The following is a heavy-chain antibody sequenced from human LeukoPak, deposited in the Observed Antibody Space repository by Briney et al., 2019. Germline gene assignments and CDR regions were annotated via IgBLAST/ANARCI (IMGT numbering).Heavy chain of an antibody. CDR2: ISGSGDTT. CDR3: ASLTGPVGY. CDR1: GFTFSSYA. Sequence: GGSLRPSCAVSGFTFSSYAMSWVRQAPGKGLEWVSAISGSGDTTNYADSVKGRFTISRDNSKNTLYLHMNSLRAEDTAVYYCASLTGPVGYWGQGTLVTVSS. J-gene: IGHJ4*02. D-gene: IGHD7-27*01. V-gene: IGHV3-23*01.